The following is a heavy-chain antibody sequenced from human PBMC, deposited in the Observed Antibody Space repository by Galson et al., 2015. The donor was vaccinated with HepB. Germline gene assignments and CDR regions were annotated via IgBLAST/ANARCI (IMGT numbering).Heavy chain of an antibody. V-gene: IGHV4-34*01. Sequence: TLSLTCAVYGGSFSGYYWSWIRQPPGKGLEWIGEINHSGNTNYNPSLKSRVTVSVDTSKNQFSLKLSSVTAADTAVYYCARGRYSSAWYDWGQGTLVTVSS. CDR3: ARGRYSSAWYD. CDR2: INHSGNT. J-gene: IGHJ4*02. D-gene: IGHD6-19*01. CDR1: GGSFSGYY.